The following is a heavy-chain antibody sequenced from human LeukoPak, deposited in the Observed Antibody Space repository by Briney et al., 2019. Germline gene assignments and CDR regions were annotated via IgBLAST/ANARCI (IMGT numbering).Heavy chain of an antibody. CDR3: ARDDLPIAVAGLAYYYYGMDV. Sequence: GRSLRLSCAASGFTFSSYAMHWVRQAPGKGLEWVAVISYDGSNKYYADSVKGRFTISRDNSKNTLYLQMNSLRAEDTAVYYCARDDLPIAVAGLAYYYYGMDVWGQGTTVTVSS. J-gene: IGHJ6*02. CDR1: GFTFSSYA. D-gene: IGHD6-19*01. V-gene: IGHV3-30-3*01. CDR2: ISYDGSNK.